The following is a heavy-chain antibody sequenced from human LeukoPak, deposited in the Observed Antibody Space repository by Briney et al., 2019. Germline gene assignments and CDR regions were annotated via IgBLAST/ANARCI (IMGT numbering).Heavy chain of an antibody. J-gene: IGHJ5*02. CDR3: ARGFGNNWLDP. D-gene: IGHD3-10*01. V-gene: IGHV1-2*02. CDR2: INPNSGGT. CDR1: GYTFTGQD. Sequence: GASVKVSCKASGYTFTGQDMHWVRQAPGQGLEWMGWINPNSGGTKYTEKFQGRVTMTRDTSISTAYMELSELRSDDTALYFCARGFGNNWLDPWGQGTLVTVSS.